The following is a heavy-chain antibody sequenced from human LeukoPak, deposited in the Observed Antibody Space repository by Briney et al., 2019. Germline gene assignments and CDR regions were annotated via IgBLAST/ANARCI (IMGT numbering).Heavy chain of an antibody. CDR3: ARDRGLDY. J-gene: IGHJ4*02. CDR1: GFTFSSYW. CDR2: IKKDGSEK. V-gene: IGHV3-7*01. Sequence: GGSLRLSCAASGFTFSSYWMSWVRQAPGRGLEWVAHIKKDGSEKYYVDSVKGRFTISRDNAKNSLDLQMNSLRAKDTAGDYFARDRGLDYWGQGTLVTVSS.